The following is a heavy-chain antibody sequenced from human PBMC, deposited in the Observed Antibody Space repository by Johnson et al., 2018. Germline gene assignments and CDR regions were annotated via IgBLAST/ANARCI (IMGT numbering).Heavy chain of an antibody. Sequence: QVQLQQWGAGLLKPSETLSLTCAVYGGSFSAYYWSWIRQAPGKGLEWIGEINDRGSTNYNNYHPSLESRGTISLDKSKNQVSLKLTSVTAADTAVYFCARGRYYDSGGYQFGLDIWGQGTMVTVSS. D-gene: IGHD3-22*01. CDR2: INDRGSTNYN. J-gene: IGHJ3*02. V-gene: IGHV4-34*01. CDR3: ARGRYYDSGGYQFGLDI. CDR1: GGSFSAYY.